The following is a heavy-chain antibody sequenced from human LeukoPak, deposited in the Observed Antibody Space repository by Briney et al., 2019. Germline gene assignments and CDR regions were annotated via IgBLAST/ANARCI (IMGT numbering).Heavy chain of an antibody. V-gene: IGHV3-21*01. D-gene: IGHD1-1*01. Sequence: KAGGSLRLSCAASGFTFISYEMNWVRQAPGKGLEWISSISSNSRYIYYADSLKGRFTISRDNAENSLYLDMYSLRDEDTAVYFCARVDESLDKFDCWGQGTLVTVSS. CDR3: ARVDESLDKFDC. CDR1: GFTFISYE. J-gene: IGHJ4*02. CDR2: ISSNSRYI.